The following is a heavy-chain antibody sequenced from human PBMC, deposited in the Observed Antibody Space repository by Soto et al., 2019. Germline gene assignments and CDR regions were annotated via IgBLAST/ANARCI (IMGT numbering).Heavy chain of an antibody. Sequence: SETLSLTCAVYGGSVNGYYWNWIRQPPGKGLEWIGEINHTGGTHYNPSLKSRVTMPVDTSKNQFSLRLSSVTAADTAIYYCATRITVFGLLIPPFDPWGQGTQVTVSS. CDR3: ATRITVFGLLIPPFDP. CDR2: INHTGGT. V-gene: IGHV4-34*01. J-gene: IGHJ5*02. CDR1: GGSVNGYY. D-gene: IGHD3-3*01.